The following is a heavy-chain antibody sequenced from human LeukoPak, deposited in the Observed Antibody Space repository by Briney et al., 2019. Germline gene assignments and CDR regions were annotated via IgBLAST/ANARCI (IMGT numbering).Heavy chain of an antibody. D-gene: IGHD6-6*01. CDR1: NGSITSYY. Sequence: PSETLSLTCNVSNGSITSYYWGWIRQPPGKGLEFIGYIHYSGSTNYNPSLKSRVAISAEKSKNQSSLKLSSVTAADTALYFCVKSIASRGEIVFDIWGQGTMVTVSS. CDR3: VKSIASRGEIVFDI. V-gene: IGHV4-59*01. J-gene: IGHJ3*02. CDR2: IHYSGST.